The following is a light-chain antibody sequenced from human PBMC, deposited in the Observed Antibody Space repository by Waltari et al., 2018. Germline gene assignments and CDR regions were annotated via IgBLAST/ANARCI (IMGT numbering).Light chain of an antibody. CDR3: SSYTSSRTS. CDR2: GVT. Sequence: QSALTQPAVVTGSPGQSIPISCTGSNRDIANYDYVSWYQQHPGKAPQLLIHGVTHRPSGVSDRFSGSKSGNTASLTISGLQPEDEAVYVCSSYTSSRTSFGEGTRLTVL. V-gene: IGLV2-14*01. J-gene: IGLJ2*01. CDR1: NRDIANYDY.